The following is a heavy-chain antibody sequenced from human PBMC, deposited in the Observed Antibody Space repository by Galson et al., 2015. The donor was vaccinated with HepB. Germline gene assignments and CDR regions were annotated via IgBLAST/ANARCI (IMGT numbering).Heavy chain of an antibody. J-gene: IGHJ4*02. Sequence: FTVSSNYMSWVRQAPGKGLEWVSVIYSGGSTYYADSVKGRFTISRDNSKNTLYLQMNSLRAEDTAVYYCAKAFSSGSDYWCQGTLVTVSS. D-gene: IGHD6-19*01. CDR1: FTVSSNY. CDR2: IYSGGST. CDR3: AKAFSSGSDY. V-gene: IGHV3-66*01.